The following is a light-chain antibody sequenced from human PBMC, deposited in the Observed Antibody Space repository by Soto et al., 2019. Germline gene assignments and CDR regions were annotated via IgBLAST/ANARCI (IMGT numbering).Light chain of an antibody. V-gene: IGKV1-39*01. Sequence: DIQVTQSPSSLSASVGDTVTITCRTSQSISGKLSWYQQIPGKAPKLLIYAASRLQSGVPSRFSGSGSGTAFTLTITSLQSDDFGVYYCQQYADWPTTFGQGTKVDIK. J-gene: IGKJ1*01. CDR1: QSISGK. CDR3: QQYADWPTT. CDR2: AAS.